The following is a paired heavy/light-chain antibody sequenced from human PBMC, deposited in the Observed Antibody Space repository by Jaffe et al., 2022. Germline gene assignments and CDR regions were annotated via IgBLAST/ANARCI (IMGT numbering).Heavy chain of an antibody. CDR1: GASISGSNYY. CDR2: LYYSGST. D-gene: IGHD6-19*01. Sequence: QLQLQESGPGLVKPSETLSLTCTVSGASISGSNYYWGWIRQPPGKGLQWIGSLYYSGSTYYNPSLKSRVTISVDTSKNQFSLKLSSMTAADTAVYYCARHEMWLVWIDYWGQGTLVTVSS. V-gene: IGHV4-39*01. CDR3: ARHEMWLVWIDY. J-gene: IGHJ4*02.
Light chain of an antibody. CDR3: MQGLQPSIT. CDR1: QSLLHSNGYNY. CDR2: LGS. V-gene: IGKV2-28*01. Sequence: DVVMTQSPLSLPVTPGEPASISCRSSQSLLHSNGYNYMDWYLQKPGQSPQLLIYLGSNRASGVPDRFSGSGSGTDFTLKISRVEAEDVGVYYCMQGLQPSITFGQGTRLEI. J-gene: IGKJ5*01.